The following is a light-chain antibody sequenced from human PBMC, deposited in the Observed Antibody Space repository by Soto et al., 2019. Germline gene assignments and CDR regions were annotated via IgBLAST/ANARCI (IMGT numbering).Light chain of an antibody. CDR2: EVS. Sequence: QSALTQPPSASGSPGQSVTISCTVTSSDVGGYNFVSWYQQHPGKAPKLMIYEVSERPSGVPDRFSGSKSGNKASLTVSGLQAEDEADYYCISYAGSNIVVFGGGTKLTVL. J-gene: IGLJ2*01. V-gene: IGLV2-8*01. CDR3: ISYAGSNIVV. CDR1: SSDVGGYNF.